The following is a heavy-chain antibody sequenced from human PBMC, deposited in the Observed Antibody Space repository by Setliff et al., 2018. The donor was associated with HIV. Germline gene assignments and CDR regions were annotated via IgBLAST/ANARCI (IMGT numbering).Heavy chain of an antibody. J-gene: IGHJ5*02. Sequence: GGSLRLSCAASGFTITSYSMNWVRQAPGKGLEWVSSISSSSSYIYYADSLKGRFTISRGNAKNSLYLQMNSLRAEDTAVYYCAREGMTPGRFDPWGQGTLVTVSS. CDR3: AREGMTPGRFDP. CDR2: ISSSSSYI. V-gene: IGHV3-21*01. CDR1: GFTITSYS. D-gene: IGHD3-10*01.